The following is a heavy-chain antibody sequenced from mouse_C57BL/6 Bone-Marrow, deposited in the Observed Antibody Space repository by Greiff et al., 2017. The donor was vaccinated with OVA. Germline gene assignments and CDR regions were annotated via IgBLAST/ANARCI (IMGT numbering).Heavy chain of an antibody. V-gene: IGHV14-2*01. Sequence: EVKLMESGAELVKPGASVKLSCTASGFNITDYYMHWVKQRTEQGLEWIGRIDPEDGETKYAPKFQGKATITADTSSNTAYLQLSSLTSEDTAVYYCARGVLRYCYAMDYWGQGTSVTVSS. CDR1: GFNITDYY. D-gene: IGHD1-1*01. CDR2: IDPEDGET. CDR3: ARGVLRYCYAMDY. J-gene: IGHJ4*01.